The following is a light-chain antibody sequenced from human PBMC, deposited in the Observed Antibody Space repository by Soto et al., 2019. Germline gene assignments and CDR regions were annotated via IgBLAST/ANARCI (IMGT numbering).Light chain of an antibody. CDR2: EVS. Sequence: QSVLTQPASVSGSPGQSITISCTGTSSDVGSYKFVSWYQQHPGKAPNLMIYEVSKRPSGVSNRFSGPKSGNTASLTISGLQAGDEADYYCCSYAGSDSWVFGGGTKLTVL. J-gene: IGLJ3*02. V-gene: IGLV2-23*02. CDR3: CSYAGSDSWV. CDR1: SSDVGSYKF.